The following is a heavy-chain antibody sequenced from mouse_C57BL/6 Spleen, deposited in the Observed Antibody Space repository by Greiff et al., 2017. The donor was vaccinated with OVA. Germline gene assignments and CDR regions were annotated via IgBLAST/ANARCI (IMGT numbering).Heavy chain of an antibody. Sequence: LVESGAELVRPGASVKLSCKASGYTFTDFYINWVKQRPGQGLEWIARIYPGSGNTYYNEKFKGKATLTAEKSSSTAYLQLSSLTSEDSAVYFCARVDDGYFYAMDYWGQGTSVTVSS. D-gene: IGHD2-3*01. V-gene: IGHV1-76*01. J-gene: IGHJ4*01. CDR2: IYPGSGNT. CDR1: GYTFTDFY. CDR3: ARVDDGYFYAMDY.